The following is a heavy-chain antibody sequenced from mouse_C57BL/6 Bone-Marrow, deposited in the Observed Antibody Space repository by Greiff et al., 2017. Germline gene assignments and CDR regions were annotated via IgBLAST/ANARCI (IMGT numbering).Heavy chain of an antibody. CDR1: GFTFSDYG. D-gene: IGHD1-1*01. J-gene: IGHJ2*01. Sequence: EVMLVESGGGLVKPGGSLKLSCAASGFTFSDYGMHWVRQAPEKGLEWVAYISSGSSTIYYADTVKGRFTISRDNAKNTLFLQMTSLRSEDTAMYYCAREDDYGSSFFDYWGQGTTLTVSS. CDR2: ISSGSSTI. V-gene: IGHV5-17*01. CDR3: AREDDYGSSFFDY.